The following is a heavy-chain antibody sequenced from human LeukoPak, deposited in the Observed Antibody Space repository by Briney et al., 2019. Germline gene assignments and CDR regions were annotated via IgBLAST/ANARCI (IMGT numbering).Heavy chain of an antibody. J-gene: IGHJ4*02. V-gene: IGHV3-23*01. D-gene: IGHD3-22*01. CDR2: IRGSGGSA. CDR1: GFTFSSYA. Sequence: GGSLRLSCAASGFTFSSYAMSWVRQPPGKGLEWVSGIRGSGGSAYHADSVKGRFTISRDNSKNTLYMQMNSLRAEDTAVYYCAKEADRSGYYLDHWGQGTLVTVPS. CDR3: AKEADRSGYYLDH.